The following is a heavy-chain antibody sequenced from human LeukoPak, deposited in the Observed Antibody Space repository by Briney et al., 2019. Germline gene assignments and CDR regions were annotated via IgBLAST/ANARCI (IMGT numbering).Heavy chain of an antibody. CDR2: ISSSGSTI. D-gene: IGHD5-18*01. CDR1: GFTFSDYY. CDR3: ARADPTAMVYYFDY. J-gene: IGHJ4*02. V-gene: IGHV3-11*04. Sequence: GGSLRLSCAASGFTFSDYYMSWIRQAPGKGLEWVSYISSSGSTIYYADSVKGRFTISRDNAKNSLYLQMNSLRAEDTAVYYCARADPTAMVYYFDYWGQGTLVTVSS.